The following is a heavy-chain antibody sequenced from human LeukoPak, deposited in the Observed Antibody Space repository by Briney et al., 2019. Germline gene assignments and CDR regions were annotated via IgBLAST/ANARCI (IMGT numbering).Heavy chain of an antibody. CDR1: RYNFTSYW. Sequence: GESLKISCKGSRYNFTSYWIGWVRQMPGKGLEWMGIIYPGDSDTRYSPSFQGQVTISADKSISTAYLQWSSLKASDTAMYYCARLLRNIAAAVYYFDYCGQGTLVTVSS. CDR3: ARLLRNIAAAVYYFDY. CDR2: IYPGDSDT. V-gene: IGHV5-51*01. J-gene: IGHJ4*02. D-gene: IGHD6-13*01.